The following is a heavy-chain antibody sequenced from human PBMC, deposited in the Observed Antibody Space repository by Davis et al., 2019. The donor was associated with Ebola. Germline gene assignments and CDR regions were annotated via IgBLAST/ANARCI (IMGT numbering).Heavy chain of an antibody. CDR1: GFTFTRYG. CDR2: INAGNGNT. V-gene: IGHV1-3*01. CDR3: ARGPGI. D-gene: IGHD1-26*01. J-gene: IGHJ4*02. Sequence: AASVKVSCKASGFTFTRYGIHWVRQAPGQRLEWMGWINAGNGNTRATQKFQARVTISRDTSASTAYMELHSLSSGDTAVYYCARGPGIWGQGTLVTVSS.